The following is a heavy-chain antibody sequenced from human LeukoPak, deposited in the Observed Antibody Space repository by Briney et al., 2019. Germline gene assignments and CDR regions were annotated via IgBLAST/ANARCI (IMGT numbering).Heavy chain of an antibody. CDR3: AKNNFWSGDPCNYYYMDV. J-gene: IGHJ6*03. Sequence: SETLCLTCTVSGGSMTTGNYYWSWIRQPAGKGLEWIGRVYTSGSTNYNPSLKSRVTMSVDTSKNQFSLKLRSVTATDTAVYYCAKNNFWSGDPCNYYYMDVWGKGTTVTVSS. D-gene: IGHD3-3*01. CDR1: GGSMTTGNYY. V-gene: IGHV4-61*02. CDR2: VYTSGST.